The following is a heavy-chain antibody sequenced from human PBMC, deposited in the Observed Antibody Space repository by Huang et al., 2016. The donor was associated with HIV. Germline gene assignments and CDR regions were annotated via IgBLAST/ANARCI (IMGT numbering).Heavy chain of an antibody. CDR2: VKHGGST. V-gene: IGHV4-34*01. J-gene: IGHJ2*01. D-gene: IGHD6-19*01. CDR1: GGSLHGYY. Sequence: QVQLYQWGAGPLRPSETLSLTCGVSGGSLHGYYWNWLRQSPGGGLEWIGEVKHGGSTKYNPSHNSRVTISVDPSKIQFSLNLTSVTATDTADYYCATSRSGSGWFLDIWGRGTLVSVS. CDR3: ATSRSGSGWFLDI.